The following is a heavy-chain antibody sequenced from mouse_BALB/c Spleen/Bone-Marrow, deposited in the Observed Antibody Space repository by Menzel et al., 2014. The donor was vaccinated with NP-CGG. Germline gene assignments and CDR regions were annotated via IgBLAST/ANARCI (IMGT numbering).Heavy chain of an antibody. CDR2: ITYDGSN. CDR3: ARRGYGNLDY. Sequence: EVKLMESVPGLVKPSQSLSLTCSVTGYSITSGYYWNWIRQFPGNKLEWMGYITYDGSNNYNPSLKNRISITRDTSKNQFFLKLNSVTTEDTATYYCARRGYGNLDYWGQGTTLTVSA. D-gene: IGHD2-10*02. J-gene: IGHJ2*01. V-gene: IGHV3-6*02. CDR1: GYSITSGYY.